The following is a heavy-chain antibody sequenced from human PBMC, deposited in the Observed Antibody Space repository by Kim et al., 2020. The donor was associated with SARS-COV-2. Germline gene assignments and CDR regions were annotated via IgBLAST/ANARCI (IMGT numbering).Heavy chain of an antibody. V-gene: IGHV1-69*01. Sequence: AQKVQGRVKITADESTSTACMELSSLRSEDTAVYYCARAKYSSSSGAFDIWGQGTMVTVSS. D-gene: IGHD6-13*01. J-gene: IGHJ3*02. CDR3: ARAKYSSSSGAFDI.